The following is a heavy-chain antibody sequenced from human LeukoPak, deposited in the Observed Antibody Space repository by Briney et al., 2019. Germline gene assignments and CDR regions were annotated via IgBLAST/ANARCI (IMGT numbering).Heavy chain of an antibody. CDR1: GFTFSSYW. J-gene: IGHJ4*02. CDR3: ARDRYYYGSGSYYTGDY. CDR2: IKQDGSEK. D-gene: IGHD3-10*01. V-gene: IGHV3-7*01. Sequence: GGSLRLSCAASGFTFSSYWMSWVRQAPGKGLEWVANIKQDGSEKYYVDSVKGRFTISRDNAKNSLYLQMNSLRAEDTAVYYCARDRYYYGSGSYYTGDYWGQGTLVTVSS.